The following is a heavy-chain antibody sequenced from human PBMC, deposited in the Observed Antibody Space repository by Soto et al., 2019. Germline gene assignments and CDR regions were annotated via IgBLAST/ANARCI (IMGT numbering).Heavy chain of an antibody. CDR2: ISSNGGST. V-gene: IGHV3-64*01. CDR1: GFTFSSYA. D-gene: IGHD6-13*01. Sequence: GGSLRLSCAASGFTFSSYAMHWVRQAPGKGLEYVSAISSNGGSTYYANSVKGRFTISRDNSKNTLYLQMGGLRAEDMAVYYCARDRARYSSSWYYWFDPWGQGTLVTVSS. J-gene: IGHJ5*02. CDR3: ARDRARYSSSWYYWFDP.